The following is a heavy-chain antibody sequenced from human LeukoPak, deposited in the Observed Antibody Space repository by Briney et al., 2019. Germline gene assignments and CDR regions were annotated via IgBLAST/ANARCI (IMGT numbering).Heavy chain of an antibody. V-gene: IGHV3-23*01. CDR1: GFTFPRHA. D-gene: IGHD3-22*01. CDR3: APEHFDTRGSYSRFDN. Sequence: GGSLRLSCADSGFTFPRHAMSCVRQAPGERLEWVARSGGSGGGTHYAESVRGAGTISRENSHNTGYLRMNSVRADHTAVYYFAPEHFDTRGSYSRFDNWGQGILVTVSS. CDR2: SGGSGGGT. J-gene: IGHJ4*02.